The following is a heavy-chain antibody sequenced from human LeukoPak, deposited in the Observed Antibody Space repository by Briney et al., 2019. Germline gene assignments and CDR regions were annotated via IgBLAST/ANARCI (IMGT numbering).Heavy chain of an antibody. CDR3: ARDLRGYCSGGSCYYDAFDI. D-gene: IGHD2-15*01. V-gene: IGHV4-59*01. CDR1: GGSISSYY. J-gene: IGHJ3*02. Sequence: PSETLSLTCTVSGGSISSYYWSWIRQPPGKGLKWIGYIYYSGSTNYNPSLKSRVTISVDTSKNQFSLKLSSVTAADTAVYYCARDLRGYCSGGSCYYDAFDIWGQGTMVTVSS. CDR2: IYYSGST.